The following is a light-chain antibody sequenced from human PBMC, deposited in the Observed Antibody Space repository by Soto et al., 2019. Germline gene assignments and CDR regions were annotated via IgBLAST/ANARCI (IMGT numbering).Light chain of an antibody. CDR1: SASVLTSYY. Sequence: QTVVSQEPSFSVSPGETVTLTCGLTSASVLTSYYPSWYQQTPGQAPRTLIYSTNIRSSGVPDRFSGSILGNKAALTITGGQGDDESDYYFAVYVGSGNVVFGGGTKLTVL. J-gene: IGLJ2*01. CDR2: STN. CDR3: AVYVGSGNVV. V-gene: IGLV8-61*01.